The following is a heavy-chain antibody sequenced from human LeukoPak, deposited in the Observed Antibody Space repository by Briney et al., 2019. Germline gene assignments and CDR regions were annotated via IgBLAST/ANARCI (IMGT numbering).Heavy chain of an antibody. V-gene: IGHV3-30-3*01. J-gene: IGHJ4*02. Sequence: SGGSLRLSCAASGFTFGSYAMHWVRQAPGKGLEWVALISDDGSKNYYADSVKGRFTISRDNSKNTLYLQMNSLRAEDTAVYYCAREGKRDDYNFFDYWGQGTLVTVSS. CDR2: ISDDGSKN. D-gene: IGHD5-24*01. CDR1: GFTFGSYA. CDR3: AREGKRDDYNFFDY.